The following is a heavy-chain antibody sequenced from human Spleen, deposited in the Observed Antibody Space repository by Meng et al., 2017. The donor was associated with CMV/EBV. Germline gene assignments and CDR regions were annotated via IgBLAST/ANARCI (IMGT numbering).Heavy chain of an antibody. CDR3: AKEYVLRYSGYGAFDY. D-gene: IGHD5-12*01. CDR1: GFSFSGSA. V-gene: IGHV3-23*01. CDR2: ISGSGGST. J-gene: IGHJ4*02. Sequence: ETLSLTCAASGFSFSGSAMSWVRQAPGKGLEWVSAISGSGGSTYYADSVKGRFTISRDNSKNTLYLQMNSLRAEDTAVYYCAKEYVLRYSGYGAFDYWGQGTLVTVSS.